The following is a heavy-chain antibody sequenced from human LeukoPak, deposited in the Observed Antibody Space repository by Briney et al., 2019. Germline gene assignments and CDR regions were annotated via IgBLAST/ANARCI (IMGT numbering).Heavy chain of an antibody. CDR2: ISWNSGSI. CDR3: AKGGLRRSGSSWTFDI. V-gene: IGHV3-9*03. D-gene: IGHD4-17*01. CDR1: GFTFDDYA. Sequence: GGSLRLSCATSGFTFDDYAMHWVRQAPGKGLEWVSGISWNSGSIGYADSVKGRFTISRDNAKNSLYLQMNSLRAEDMALYYCAKGGLRRSGSSWTFDIWGQGTMVTVSS. J-gene: IGHJ3*02.